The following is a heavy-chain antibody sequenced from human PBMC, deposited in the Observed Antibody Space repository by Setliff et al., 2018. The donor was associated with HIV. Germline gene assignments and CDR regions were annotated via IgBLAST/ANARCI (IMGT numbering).Heavy chain of an antibody. CDR2: TYNSESI. V-gene: IGHV4-61*02. J-gene: IGHJ5*02. D-gene: IGHD3-10*01. CDR3: ARTRGSGSYWGWFDP. CDR1: GGSISSGTYY. Sequence: SETLSLTCSVSGGSISSGTYYWSWIRQPAGKGLEWIGRTYNSESINYNLSLKTRVTISIDSSKNQFSLKLTSVTAADTAVYYCARTRGSGSYWGWFDPWGQGTLVTVSS.